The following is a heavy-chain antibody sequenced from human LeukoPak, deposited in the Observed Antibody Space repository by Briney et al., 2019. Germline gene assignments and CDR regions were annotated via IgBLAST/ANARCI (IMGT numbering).Heavy chain of an antibody. CDR3: AKADYGDYVPPYADAFDI. CDR2: ISWNSGSI. Sequence: QPGGSLRLSCTASGFTFDDYATHWVRQAPGKGLEWVSGISWNSGSIGYADSVKGRFTISRDNAKNSLYLQMNSLRAEDTALYYCAKADYGDYVPPYADAFDIWGQGTMVTVSS. V-gene: IGHV3-9*01. D-gene: IGHD4-17*01. CDR1: GFTFDDYA. J-gene: IGHJ3*02.